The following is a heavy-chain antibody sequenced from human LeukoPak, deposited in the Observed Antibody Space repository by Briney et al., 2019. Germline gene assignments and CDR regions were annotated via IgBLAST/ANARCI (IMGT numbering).Heavy chain of an antibody. CDR2: IYFTGTT. D-gene: IGHD1-26*01. Sequence: KPSETLSLTCTVSGGSISNYYWTWIRQPPGKGLEWIGCIYFTGTTNYNPSLKSRVTISLDTSNNQFSLKLTSVTAADTAVYYCARISPTNGTYWGNLYYYMDVWGKGTTVTVSS. CDR3: ARISPTNGTYWGNLYYYMDV. CDR1: GGSISNYY. V-gene: IGHV4-59*01. J-gene: IGHJ6*03.